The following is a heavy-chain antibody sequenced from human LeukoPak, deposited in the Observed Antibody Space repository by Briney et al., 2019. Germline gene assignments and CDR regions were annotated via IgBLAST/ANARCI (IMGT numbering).Heavy chain of an antibody. V-gene: IGHV4-34*01. D-gene: IGHD6-19*01. Sequence: SETLSLTCAVYGGSFSGYYWSWIRQPPGKGLEWIGEINHSGSTNYNPSLKSRVTISVDTSKNQFSLKLSSVTAADTAVYYCARHSSGWYSPLNYWGQGTLVTVSS. CDR1: GGSFSGYY. J-gene: IGHJ4*02. CDR2: INHSGST. CDR3: ARHSSGWYSPLNY.